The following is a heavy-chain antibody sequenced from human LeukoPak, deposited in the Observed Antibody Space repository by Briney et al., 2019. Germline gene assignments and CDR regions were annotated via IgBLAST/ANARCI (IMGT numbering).Heavy chain of an antibody. Sequence: ASVKVSCKASGYTFTSYYMHWGRQAPAQGLEWMGIINPSGGSTSYAQKFQGRVTMTRDTSTSTVYMELGSLRSEDTAVYYCARTEVSDFWSGPTPYYYYYMDVWGKGTTVTVSS. CDR3: ARTEVSDFWSGPTPYYYYYMDV. V-gene: IGHV1-46*01. D-gene: IGHD3-3*01. J-gene: IGHJ6*03. CDR1: GYTFTSYY. CDR2: INPSGGST.